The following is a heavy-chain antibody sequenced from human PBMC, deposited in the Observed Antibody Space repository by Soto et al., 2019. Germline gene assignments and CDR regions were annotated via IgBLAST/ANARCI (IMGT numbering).Heavy chain of an antibody. D-gene: IGHD6-19*01. CDR2: INHSGST. J-gene: IGHJ4*02. V-gene: IGHV4-34*01. CDR1: GGSFSGYY. CDR3: ARGKRGYSCGWYDY. Sequence: SETLSLTCAVYGGSFSGYYWSWIRQPPGKGLEWIGEINHSGSTNYNPSLKSRVTISVDTSKNQFSLKLSSVTAADTAVYYCARGKRGYSCGWYDYWGQGTLVTVSS.